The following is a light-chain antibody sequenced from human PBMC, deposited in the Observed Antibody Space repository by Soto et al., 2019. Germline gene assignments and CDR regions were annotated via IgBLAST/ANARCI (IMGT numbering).Light chain of an antibody. V-gene: IGLV2-8*01. Sequence: QSVLTQPPSASGSPGQSVTISCTGTSSDVGGYNYVSWYQQYPGRGPKLMIYEVTKRPSGVTDRFSGSKSGNTASLTVSGLQAEDEADYYCSSYAASNNFYFVFGGGTKLTVL. CDR1: SSDVGGYNY. J-gene: IGLJ3*02. CDR2: EVT. CDR3: SSYAASNNFYFV.